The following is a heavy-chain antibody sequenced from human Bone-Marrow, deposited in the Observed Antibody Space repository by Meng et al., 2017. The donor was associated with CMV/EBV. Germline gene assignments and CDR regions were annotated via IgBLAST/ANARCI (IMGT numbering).Heavy chain of an antibody. D-gene: IGHD2-2*01. V-gene: IGHV3-7*01. J-gene: IGHJ2*01. Sequence: WGRQAPGKGLEWVAHIKQYGSEKSYVDSVKGRFTISRDNAKNSLYLQMNSLRAEDTAVYYCAREDRGCSSTSCYARSKSQPNWYFDLWGRGTLVTVSS. CDR3: AREDRGCSSTSCYARSKSQPNWYFDL. CDR2: IKQYGSEK.